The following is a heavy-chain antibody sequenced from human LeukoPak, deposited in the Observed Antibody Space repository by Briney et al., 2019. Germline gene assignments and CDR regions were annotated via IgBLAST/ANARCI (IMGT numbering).Heavy chain of an antibody. CDR1: GFTFSSYW. CDR2: INSDGSST. CDR3: ARATYDFWSGYYEKGAFDI. J-gene: IGHJ3*02. V-gene: IGHV3-74*01. D-gene: IGHD3-3*01. Sequence: PGGSLRLSCAASGFTFSSYWMHWVRQAPGKGLVWVSRINSDGSSTSYADSVKGRFTISRDNAKNTLYLQMNSLRAEGTAVYYCARATYDFWSGYYEKGAFDIWGQGTMVTVSS.